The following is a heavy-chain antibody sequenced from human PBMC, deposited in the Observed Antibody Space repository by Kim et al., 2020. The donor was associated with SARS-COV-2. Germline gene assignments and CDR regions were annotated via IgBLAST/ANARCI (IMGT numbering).Heavy chain of an antibody. CDR2: INHSGST. Sequence: SETLSLTCAVYGGSFSGYYWSWIRQPPGKGLEWIGEINHSGSTNYNPSLKSRVTISVDTSKNQFSLKLSSVTAADTAVYYCARDCSGGSCYGNWFDPWGQGTLVPVSS. J-gene: IGHJ5*02. CDR1: GGSFSGYY. CDR3: ARDCSGGSCYGNWFDP. V-gene: IGHV4-34*01. D-gene: IGHD2-15*01.